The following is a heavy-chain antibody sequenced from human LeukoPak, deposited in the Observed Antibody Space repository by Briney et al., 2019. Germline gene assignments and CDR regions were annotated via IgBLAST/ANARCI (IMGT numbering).Heavy chain of an antibody. CDR2: IQQNGIEK. Sequence: GGSLRLSCAASGVTFRDVWMSWVREAPGKGREWVANIQQNGIEKYSVEGRFTISRDNVNSLLYLRINSVRADDTAMYYSARDRAGKALCGQGTLVTVSS. CDR1: GVTFRDVW. D-gene: IGHD1-1*01. CDR3: ARDRAGKAL. V-gene: IGHV3-7*03. J-gene: IGHJ4*02.